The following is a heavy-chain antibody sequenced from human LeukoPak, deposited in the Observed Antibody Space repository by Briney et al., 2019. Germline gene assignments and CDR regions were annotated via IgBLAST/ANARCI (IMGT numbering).Heavy chain of an antibody. CDR3: ARDRSDAWARNRNWFDP. D-gene: IGHD1-14*01. Sequence: SETLSLTCTVSGGSISSGSYYWSWIRQPAGKGLEWIGRIYTSGSTNYNPSLKSRVTISVDTSKNQSSLKLSSVTAADTAVYYCARDRSDAWARNRNWFDPWGQGILVTVSS. CDR2: IYTSGST. J-gene: IGHJ5*02. V-gene: IGHV4-61*02. CDR1: GGSISSGSYY.